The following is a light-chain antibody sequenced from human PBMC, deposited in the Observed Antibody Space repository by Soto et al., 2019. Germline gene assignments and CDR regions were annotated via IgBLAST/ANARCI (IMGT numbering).Light chain of an antibody. CDR1: NIGSKS. CDR2: YDS. CDR3: QVWDSSSDHVV. Sequence: SYELTQPPSVSVAPGKTARITCGGNNIGSKSVHWYQQKPGQAPVLVIYYDSDRPSGIPERFSGSNSGNTATLTISRVEAGYEADYYCQVWDSSSDHVVFVGGTKLTVL. V-gene: IGLV3-21*04. J-gene: IGLJ2*01.